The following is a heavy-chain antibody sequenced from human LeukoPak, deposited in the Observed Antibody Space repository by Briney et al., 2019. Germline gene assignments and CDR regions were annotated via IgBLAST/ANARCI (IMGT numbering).Heavy chain of an antibody. D-gene: IGHD3-10*01. J-gene: IGHJ4*02. CDR1: GYTSTGYY. CDR3: AREGLNYYGSGSYYSNFDY. Sequence: ASVKVSCKASGYTSTGYYMHWVRQAPGQGLEWMGWINPNSGGTNYAQKFQGRVTMTRDTSISTAYMELSRLRSDDTAVYYCAREGLNYYGSGSYYSNFDYWGQGTLVTVSS. CDR2: INPNSGGT. V-gene: IGHV1-2*02.